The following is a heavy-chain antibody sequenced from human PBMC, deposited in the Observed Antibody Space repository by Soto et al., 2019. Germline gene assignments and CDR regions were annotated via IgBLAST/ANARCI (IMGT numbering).Heavy chain of an antibody. Sequence: HPGVSLRLSCAASGFTFAGYAMSWVRQAPGKGLEWVSGISRSGAATYYADSVKGRFIISRDNSKNTVWLQMKSLRAEDTAVYYCAKCPDALGTYYFESWGQGTLVTVSS. V-gene: IGHV3-23*01. J-gene: IGHJ4*02. CDR2: ISRSGAAT. D-gene: IGHD1-1*01. CDR1: GFTFAGYA. CDR3: AKCPDALGTYYFES.